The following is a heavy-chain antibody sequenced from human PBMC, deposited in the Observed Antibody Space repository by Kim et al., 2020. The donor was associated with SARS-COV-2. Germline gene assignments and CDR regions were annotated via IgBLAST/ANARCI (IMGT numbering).Heavy chain of an antibody. CDR1: GFTFSSYA. V-gene: IGHV3-30*04. Sequence: GGSLRLSCAASGFTFSSYAMHWVRQAPGKGLEWVAVISYDGSNKYYADSVKGRFTISRDNSKNTLYLQMNSLRAEDTAVYYCARGEKYSSGWQGIDYWGQGTLVTVSS. D-gene: IGHD6-19*01. J-gene: IGHJ4*02. CDR3: ARGEKYSSGWQGIDY. CDR2: ISYDGSNK.